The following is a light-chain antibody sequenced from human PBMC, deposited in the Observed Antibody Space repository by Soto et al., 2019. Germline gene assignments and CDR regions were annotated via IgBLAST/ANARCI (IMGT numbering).Light chain of an antibody. CDR1: SGHSSYI. J-gene: IGLJ3*02. Sequence: HPVLTQSSSASASLGSSVKLTCTLSSGHSSYIIAWHQQQPGKAPRYLMKLEGSGSYNKGSGVPDRFSGSSSGADRYLTISNLQFEDEADYYCETWDGKRVFGGGTKLTVL. V-gene: IGLV4-60*02. CDR3: ETWDGKRV. CDR2: LEGSGSY.